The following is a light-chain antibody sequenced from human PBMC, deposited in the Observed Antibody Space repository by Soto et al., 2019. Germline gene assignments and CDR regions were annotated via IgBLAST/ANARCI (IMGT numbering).Light chain of an antibody. CDR3: SSYTSTSTLDVV. CDR1: SSDVDIYKY. V-gene: IGLV2-14*03. J-gene: IGLJ2*01. Sequence: QSALTQPASESGSPGQWITISCTGASSDVDIYKYVSWYQHHPGNAPKLMIYDVSNRPSGLSNRFSGSKSGNTASLTISGLQAEDEADYYCSSYTSTSTLDVVFGGGTKVTVL. CDR2: DVS.